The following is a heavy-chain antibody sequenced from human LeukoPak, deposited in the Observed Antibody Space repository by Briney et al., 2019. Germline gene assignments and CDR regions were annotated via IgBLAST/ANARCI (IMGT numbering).Heavy chain of an antibody. CDR1: GYSLTTGYY. V-gene: IGHV4-38-2*02. CDR3: SRSYIPRGAFDI. Sequence: MASETLSLTCSVSGYSLTTGYYWGWIRQPPGKGLEWIGSIHHSSGTYYNSSLMRRVTISVDTSKNEFSLKLTSVTAADTAIYYCSRSYIPRGAFDIWGQGTMVTVSS. J-gene: IGHJ3*02. CDR2: IHHSSGT. D-gene: IGHD2-21*01.